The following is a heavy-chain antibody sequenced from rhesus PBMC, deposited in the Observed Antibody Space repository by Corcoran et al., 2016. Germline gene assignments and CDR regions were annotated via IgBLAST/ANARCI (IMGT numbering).Heavy chain of an antibody. CDR2: IYWYDDK. V-gene: IGHV2-174*01. CDR1: GFSLTTSGMG. CDR3: ARGVWGSSYFDY. D-gene: IGHD3-34*01. J-gene: IGHJ4*01. Sequence: QVTLKESGPALVKPTQTLTLTCTFSGFSLTTSGMGVGWIRQPPGKALEWLALIYWYDDKRYSTSLKSRLTISKDTSKKQVVLTMTNMDPVDTATYYCARGVWGSSYFDYWGQGVLVTVSS.